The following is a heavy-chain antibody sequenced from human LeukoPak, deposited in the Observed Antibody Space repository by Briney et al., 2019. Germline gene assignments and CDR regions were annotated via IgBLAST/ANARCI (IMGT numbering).Heavy chain of an antibody. CDR2: SIPIFGIA. Sequence: GASVKVSCKASGGTFSRYAVSWVRQAPGQGLEWMGRSIPIFGIANYAQKFQGRVTITADKSTSTAYMELSSLRSEDTAVYYCARGGVAAAGTMNYYYYGMDVWGQGTTVTVSS. CDR1: GGTFSRYA. V-gene: IGHV1-69*04. J-gene: IGHJ6*02. CDR3: ARGGVAAAGTMNYYYYGMDV. D-gene: IGHD6-13*01.